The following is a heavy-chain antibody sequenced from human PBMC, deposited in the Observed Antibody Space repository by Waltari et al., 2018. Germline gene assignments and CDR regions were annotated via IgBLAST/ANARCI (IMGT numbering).Heavy chain of an antibody. Sequence: QVQLVQSGAEVKKPGASVKVSCKASGYTFTGYYMHWVRQAPGQGLEWMGWINPNSGGTNYAQKFQGRVTMTRDTSIRPAYMELSRLRSDDTAVYYCARDGRIAAAGTRDYYGMDVWGQGTTVTVSS. CDR2: INPNSGGT. J-gene: IGHJ6*02. V-gene: IGHV1-2*02. CDR3: ARDGRIAAAGTRDYYGMDV. CDR1: GYTFTGYY. D-gene: IGHD6-13*01.